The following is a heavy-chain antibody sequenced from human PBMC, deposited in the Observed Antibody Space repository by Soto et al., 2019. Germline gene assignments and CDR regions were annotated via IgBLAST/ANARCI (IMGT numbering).Heavy chain of an antibody. CDR1: GFTFSSYG. J-gene: IGHJ4*02. CDR3: ANGSYWGCDDY. CDR2: ISYDGSNK. V-gene: IGHV3-30*18. D-gene: IGHD3-10*01. Sequence: QVQLVESGGGVVQPGRSLRLSCAASGFTFSSYGMHWVRQAPGKGLERVAGISYDGSNKYYADSVKGRFTISRDNSKNSLYLQMNSLRAEDTAVYYCANGSYWGCDDYWGQGTLVTVSS.